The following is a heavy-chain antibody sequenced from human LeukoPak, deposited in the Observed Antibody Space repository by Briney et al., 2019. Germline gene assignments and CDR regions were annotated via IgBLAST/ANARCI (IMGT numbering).Heavy chain of an antibody. CDR3: SIFGGSMPY. J-gene: IGHJ4*02. V-gene: IGHV3-66*01. CDR1: GFTVSSNY. CDR2: IYSGGST. Sequence: PGGSLRLSCAASGFTVSSNYMSWVRQVPKDGMEWVSVIYSGGSTYYPDSVKARFSISRDNSKNTLYLQMNSLRAEDTVVYYCSIFGGSMPYWGQGTLVTVSS. D-gene: IGHD3-10*02.